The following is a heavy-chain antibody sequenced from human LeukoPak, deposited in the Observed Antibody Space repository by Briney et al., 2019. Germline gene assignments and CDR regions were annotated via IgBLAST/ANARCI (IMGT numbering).Heavy chain of an antibody. D-gene: IGHD3-22*01. J-gene: IGHJ4*02. CDR2: INPSGGST. CDR3: ARALSDSCGYS. Sequence: GASVKVSCKAFGYIFTTYYVHWVRQAPGQGLEWMGKINPSGGSTSYAQQFQGRVTMTRDTSTRTVYMELSSMRSEDTAVYYCARALSDSCGYSWGQGTLVTVSS. CDR1: GYIFTTYY. V-gene: IGHV1-46*01.